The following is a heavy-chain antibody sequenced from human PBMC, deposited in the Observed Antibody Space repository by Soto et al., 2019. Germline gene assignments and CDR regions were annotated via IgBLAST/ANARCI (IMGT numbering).Heavy chain of an antibody. CDR1: GGTISRYY. D-gene: IGHD2-21*02. CDR2: MYNTGST. CDR3: ARDLWGYCGTDCYPLDV. Sequence: QVQLQESGPGLVKPSETLSLTCTVSGGTISRYYWSWIRQPPGKGLEWIGYMYNTGSTAYNPSFKSRVTISVDTSKNQFSLKLNSVTAAYTAVYYCARDLWGYCGTDCYPLDVWGQGTTVTVSS. J-gene: IGHJ6*02. V-gene: IGHV4-59*01.